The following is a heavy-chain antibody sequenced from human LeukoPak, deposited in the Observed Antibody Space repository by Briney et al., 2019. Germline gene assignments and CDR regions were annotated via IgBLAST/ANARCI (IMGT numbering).Heavy chain of an antibody. CDR3: SRAYVNYYYYMDV. J-gene: IGHJ6*03. V-gene: IGHV5-51*01. CDR1: GYSFTSYW. Sequence: GESLKISCKGSGYSFTSYWIGWVRQMPGKGLEWMGIIYPGDSDTRYSPSFQGQVTISADKSISTAYLQWSSLKASDTAMYYCSRAYVNYYYYMDVWAKGTTVTVSS. D-gene: IGHD2-21*01. CDR2: IYPGDSDT.